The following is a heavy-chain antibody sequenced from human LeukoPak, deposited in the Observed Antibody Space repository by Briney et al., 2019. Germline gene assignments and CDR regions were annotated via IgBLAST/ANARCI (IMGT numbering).Heavy chain of an antibody. Sequence: SETLSLTCTVSGGSISSYYWSWIRQPPGKGLEWIGYIYYSGSTNYNPSLKSRVTISVDTSKNQFSLKLSSVTAADTAVYCCAREWESQRGNAFDIWGQGTMVTVSS. CDR3: AREWESQRGNAFDI. J-gene: IGHJ3*02. CDR2: IYYSGST. D-gene: IGHD1-26*01. V-gene: IGHV4-59*12. CDR1: GGSISSYY.